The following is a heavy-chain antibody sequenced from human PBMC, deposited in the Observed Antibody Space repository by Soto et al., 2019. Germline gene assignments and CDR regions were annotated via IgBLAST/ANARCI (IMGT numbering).Heavy chain of an antibody. J-gene: IGHJ4*02. CDR2: ISGSGGST. CDR3: AKYYGSGSYSYFYNDY. Sequence: PGGSLRLSCAASGFTFSSYAMSWVRQAPGKGLEWVSAISGSGGSTYYADSVKGRFTISRDNSKNTLYLQMNSLRAEDTAVYYCAKYYGSGSYSYFYNDYWGQGTLVTVSS. CDR1: GFTFSSYA. V-gene: IGHV3-23*01. D-gene: IGHD3-10*01.